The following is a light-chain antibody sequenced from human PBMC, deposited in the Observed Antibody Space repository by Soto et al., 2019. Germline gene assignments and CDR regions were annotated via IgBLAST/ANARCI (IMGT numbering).Light chain of an antibody. CDR1: QSVSNTS. J-gene: IGKJ5*01. CDR3: QQYGTSQII. V-gene: IGKV3-20*01. Sequence: IVLTQSPGTLSLSPGERATLSCRASQSVSNTSVAWYQQKPGQAPRLLIYDTSSRVTGIPNRFSGSGSGTDFTLTISRLEPEDSAVFYCQQYGTSQIIFGQGTRLE. CDR2: DTS.